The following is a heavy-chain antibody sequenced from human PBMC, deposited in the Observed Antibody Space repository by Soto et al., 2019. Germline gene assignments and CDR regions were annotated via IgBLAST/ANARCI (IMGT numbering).Heavy chain of an antibody. Sequence: QVQLVESGGGVVQPGRSLTLSCAASDFTFSSYGIHWVRQAPGKGLEWVAVISYDGSNKQYGDSVKGRFTMSRDHSKNSXPLKMNSLRVEDTAVYYCAKDTYYHDSSGYYVFDYWGQGTLVTVSS. CDR3: AKDTYYHDSSGYYVFDY. V-gene: IGHV3-30*18. CDR1: DFTFSSYG. CDR2: ISYDGSNK. D-gene: IGHD3-22*01. J-gene: IGHJ4*02.